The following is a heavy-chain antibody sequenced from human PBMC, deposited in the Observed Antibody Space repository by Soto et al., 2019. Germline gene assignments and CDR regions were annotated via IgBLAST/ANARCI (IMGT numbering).Heavy chain of an antibody. CDR1: GFTFSSYS. CDR2: ISSSSSYI. D-gene: IGHD2-15*01. V-gene: IGHV3-21*01. J-gene: IGHJ6*02. Sequence: GGSLRLSCAASGFTFSSYSMNWVRQAPGKGLEWASSISSSSSYIYYADSVKGRFTISRDNAKNSLYLQMNSLRAEDTAVYYCARAVAATRYYYYGMDVWGQGTTVTVSS. CDR3: ARAVAATRYYYYGMDV.